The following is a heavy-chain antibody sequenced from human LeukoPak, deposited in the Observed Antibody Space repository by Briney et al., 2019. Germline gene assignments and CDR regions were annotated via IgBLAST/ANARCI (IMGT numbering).Heavy chain of an antibody. CDR3: ARVLIAAGTFDY. CDR2: IKQDGSEK. CDR1: GFIFSDYY. V-gene: IGHV3-7*01. D-gene: IGHD6-13*01. Sequence: AGGSLRLSCAASGFIFSDYYMSWIRQAPGKGLEWVANIKQDGSEKYYVDSVKGRFTISRDNAKNSLYLQMNSLRAEDTAVYYCARVLIAAGTFDYWGQGTLVTVSS. J-gene: IGHJ4*02.